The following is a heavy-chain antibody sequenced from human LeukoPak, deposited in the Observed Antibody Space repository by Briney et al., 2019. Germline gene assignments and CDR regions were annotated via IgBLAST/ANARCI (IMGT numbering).Heavy chain of an antibody. CDR3: ASRGYSYAQDY. D-gene: IGHD5-18*01. Sequence: PSETLSLTCAVYGGSFSGYYWSWIRQPPGKGLEWIGEINHSGSTNYNPSLKSRVTISVDTSKNQFSLKLSSVTAADTAVYYCASRGYSYAQDYWGPGTLVTVSS. CDR1: GGSFSGYY. V-gene: IGHV4-34*01. CDR2: INHSGST. J-gene: IGHJ4*02.